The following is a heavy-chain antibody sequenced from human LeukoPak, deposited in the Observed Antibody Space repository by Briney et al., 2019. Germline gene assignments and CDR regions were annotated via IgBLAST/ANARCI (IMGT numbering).Heavy chain of an antibody. CDR2: IKQDGSEK. Sequence: PGGSLRLSCAASGFTFSSYWMSWVRQAPGKGLEWVANIKQDGSEKYYVDSVKGRFTISRDNAKNSLYLQMNSLRAEDTAVYYCARDRGKTSDTAMVTGYWGQGTLVTVSS. CDR1: GFTFSSYW. CDR3: ARDRGKTSDTAMVTGY. D-gene: IGHD5-18*01. V-gene: IGHV3-7*01. J-gene: IGHJ4*02.